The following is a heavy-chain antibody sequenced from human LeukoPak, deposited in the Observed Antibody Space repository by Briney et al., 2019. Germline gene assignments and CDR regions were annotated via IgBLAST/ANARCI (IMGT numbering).Heavy chain of an antibody. CDR3: ARVDSGNYDY. D-gene: IGHD1-26*01. CDR2: IDGSDGAS. V-gene: IGHV3-23*01. Sequence: PGGSLRLSCAASGFRFSSYVMSWVHQAPGKGLEYVSSIDGSDGASYYADSAKGRFTISRDNSKNTLFLQMNSLRVEDTAVYYCARVDSGNYDYWGQGTLLTVSS. J-gene: IGHJ4*02. CDR1: GFRFSSYV.